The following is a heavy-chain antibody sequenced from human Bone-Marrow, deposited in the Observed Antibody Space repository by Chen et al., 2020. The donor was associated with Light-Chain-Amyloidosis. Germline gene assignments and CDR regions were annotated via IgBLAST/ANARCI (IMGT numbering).Heavy chain of an antibody. V-gene: IGHV4-34*02. CDR1: GGSFSGSY. CDR3: ARGIAWTNDAFDI. D-gene: IGHD1-1*01. J-gene: IGHJ3*02. Sequence: QVQLQIWGAGLLRPSETLALTCAVSGGSFSGSYWSWIRQPPGKGLEWIGEINHFGNTNYNPYLKSRVHVSLDTSKNQFSLRLNSVTAADTAVYYCARGIAWTNDAFDIWGQGKMVTVS. CDR2: INHFGNT.